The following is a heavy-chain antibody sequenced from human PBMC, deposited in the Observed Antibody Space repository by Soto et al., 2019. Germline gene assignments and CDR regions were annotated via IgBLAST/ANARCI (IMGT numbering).Heavy chain of an antibody. CDR2: VNWNSDKV. CDR3: AKDKGGTPYYIDS. V-gene: IGHV3-9*01. J-gene: IGHJ4*02. D-gene: IGHD6-25*01. CDR1: GFNFGNYA. Sequence: VLLVESGGGLVQPGMSLRLSCAVSGFNFGNYAMHWVRQAPGKGLEWVSAVNWNSDKVAYAGSVLGRFTIFRDSAKNSLHLQMNDLTTEDTAFYYCAKDKGGTPYYIDSWGQGILVTVSS.